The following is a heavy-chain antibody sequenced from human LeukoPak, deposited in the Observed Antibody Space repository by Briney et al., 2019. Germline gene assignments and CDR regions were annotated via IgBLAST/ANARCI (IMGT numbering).Heavy chain of an antibody. J-gene: IGHJ5*02. V-gene: IGHV4-34*01. CDR1: GWSFNDYY. CDR3: ARGQVAAARGYNWFDP. CDR2: INARGDT. Sequence: PSETLSLTCAVSGWSFNDYYWNWVRQPPGKGLEWIGEINARGDTNYNPSLKSRVTISLDSSKNQFSLTLTSMIAADTAIYYCARGQVAAARGYNWFDPWGQGALVTVSS. D-gene: IGHD2-2*01.